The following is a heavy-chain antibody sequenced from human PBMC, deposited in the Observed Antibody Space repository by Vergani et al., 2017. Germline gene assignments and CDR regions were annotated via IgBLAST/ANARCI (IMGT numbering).Heavy chain of an antibody. J-gene: IGHJ4*02. Sequence: QVQLVQSGAEVKKPGSSVKVSCKAPGGTFSSYAISWVRQAPGQGLEWMGRIIPIFGTANYAQKFQGRVTITADESTSTAYMELSRLRSDDTAVYYCARDGGYSGYDFDYFDYWGQGTLVTVSS. CDR2: IIPIFGTA. CDR3: ARDGGYSGYDFDYFDY. D-gene: IGHD5-12*01. V-gene: IGHV1-69*15. CDR1: GGTFSSYA.